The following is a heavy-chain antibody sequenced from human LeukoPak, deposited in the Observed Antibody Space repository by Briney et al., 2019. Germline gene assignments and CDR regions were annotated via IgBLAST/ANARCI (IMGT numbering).Heavy chain of an antibody. V-gene: IGHV3-30-3*01. Sequence: GRSLRLSCAASGFTFSSHAMHWVRQDPGKGLEWVALISYDGSNKYYADSVKGRFTISRDNSKNTLYLQMNSLRAEDTAVYYCARVLYGSGAALDYWGQGTLVTVSS. J-gene: IGHJ4*02. CDR3: ARVLYGSGAALDY. D-gene: IGHD3-10*01. CDR2: ISYDGSNK. CDR1: GFTFSSHA.